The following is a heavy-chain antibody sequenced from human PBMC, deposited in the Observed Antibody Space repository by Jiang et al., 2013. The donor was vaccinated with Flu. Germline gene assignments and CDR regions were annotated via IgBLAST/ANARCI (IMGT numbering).Heavy chain of an antibody. Sequence: SGPGLVKPSETLSLTCAVSGGSISSYYWSWIRQPAGKGLEWIGRIYTSGSTNYNPSLKSRVTMSVDTSKNQFSLKLSSVTAADTAVYYCARERITMVRGVIMRRTYFDYWGQGTLVTVSS. CDR3: ARERITMVRGVIMRRTYFDY. CDR2: IYTSGST. D-gene: IGHD3-10*01. J-gene: IGHJ4*02. V-gene: IGHV4-4*07. CDR1: GGSISSYY.